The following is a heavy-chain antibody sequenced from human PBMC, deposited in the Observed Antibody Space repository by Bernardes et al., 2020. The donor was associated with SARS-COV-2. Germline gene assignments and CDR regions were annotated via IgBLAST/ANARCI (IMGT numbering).Heavy chain of an antibody. Sequence: ASVKVSFKASVYPFIHCIHWVRQPPGPCLEWMGWFCPTNGGTFYAENFQGRVTMTTDTSISTAYMELNGLRFDDTAVYYCARGHPEFDYWGQGTLVTVSS. V-gene: IGHV1-2*02. J-gene: IGHJ4*02. CDR2: FCPTNGGT. CDR1: VYPFIHC. CDR3: ARGHPEFDY.